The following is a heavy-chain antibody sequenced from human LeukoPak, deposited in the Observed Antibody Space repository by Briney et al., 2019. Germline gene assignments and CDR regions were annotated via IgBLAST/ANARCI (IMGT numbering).Heavy chain of an antibody. V-gene: IGHV3-23*01. CDR1: GFTFGNYA. Sequence: PGGSLRLSCAPSGFTFGNYAMSWVRQAPGKGLEWVSDISDIGASTNYVGSVKGRFTISRDNSKNTLYLQMNSLRVEDTAIYYCAKGRGYCTGGSCYSDYWGQGTLVTVSS. J-gene: IGHJ4*02. D-gene: IGHD2-15*01. CDR2: ISDIGAST. CDR3: AKGRGYCTGGSCYSDY.